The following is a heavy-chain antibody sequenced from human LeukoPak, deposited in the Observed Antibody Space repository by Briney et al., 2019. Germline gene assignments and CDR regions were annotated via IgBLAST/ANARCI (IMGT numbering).Heavy chain of an antibody. V-gene: IGHV4-4*07. D-gene: IGHD3/OR15-3a*01. CDR3: ARDSRTERPWYFDL. Sequence: KPSETLPLTCTVSGASISLYYWSWIRQPAGKGLEWIGRMSSSGSTNYNPSLKSRVTMSVDTSKNQFSLDLSSVTAADTAVYYCARDSRTERPWYFDLWGRGTLVTVSS. CDR1: GASISLYY. CDR2: MSSSGST. J-gene: IGHJ2*01.